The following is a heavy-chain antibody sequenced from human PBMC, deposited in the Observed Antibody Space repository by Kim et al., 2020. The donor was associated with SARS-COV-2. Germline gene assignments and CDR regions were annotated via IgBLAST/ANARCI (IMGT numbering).Heavy chain of an antibody. CDR1: GFTFSSYA. CDR2: ISGSGGST. J-gene: IGHJ4*02. Sequence: GGSLRLSCAASGFTFSSYAMSWVRQAPGKGLEWVSAISGSGGSTYYADSVKGRFTISRDNSKNTLYLQMNSLRAEDTAVYYCAKCDGSGSYYLDPFDYWGQGTLVTVSS. V-gene: IGHV3-23*01. D-gene: IGHD3-10*01. CDR3: AKCDGSGSYYLDPFDY.